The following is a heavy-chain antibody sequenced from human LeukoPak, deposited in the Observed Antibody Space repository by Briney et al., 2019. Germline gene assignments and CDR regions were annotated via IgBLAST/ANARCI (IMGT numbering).Heavy chain of an antibody. V-gene: IGHV1-46*01. D-gene: IGHD6-19*01. CDR1: GYSFTSYH. Sequence: GASVEVSCKASGYSFTSYHMHWVRQAPGQGLEWMGIINPSGGSTSYAQKFQGRVTMTRDTSTSTVYMELSSLRSEDTAVYYCATRGGYSSGWAYWGQGTLVTVSS. CDR3: ATRGGYSSGWAY. CDR2: INPSGGST. J-gene: IGHJ4*02.